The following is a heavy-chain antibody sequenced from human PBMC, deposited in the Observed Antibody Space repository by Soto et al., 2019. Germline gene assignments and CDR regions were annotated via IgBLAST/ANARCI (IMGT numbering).Heavy chain of an antibody. CDR3: AKDRIDSGAFDI. CDR2: ISYDGSNK. J-gene: IGHJ3*02. V-gene: IGHV3-30*18. D-gene: IGHD2-21*01. CDR1: GFTFSSYG. Sequence: GGSLRLSCAASGFTFSSYGMHWVRQAPGKGLEWVAVISYDGSNKYYADSVKGRFTISRDNSKNTLYLQMNSLRAEDTAVYYCAKDRIDSGAFDIWGQGTMVTVSS.